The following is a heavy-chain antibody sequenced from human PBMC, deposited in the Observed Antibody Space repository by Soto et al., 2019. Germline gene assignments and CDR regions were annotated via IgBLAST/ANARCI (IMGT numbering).Heavy chain of an antibody. J-gene: IGHJ1*01. CDR3: AESVSAVTTTFGN. CDR1: GFTFSSYA. V-gene: IGHV3-23*01. Sequence: EVQLLESGGGLVQPGGSLRLSCTASGFTFSSYAMSWVRQAPGKGLEWVSAISGSGGSTYYADSVKGRFTISRDNSKNTLYLQVNSLRAEDTAVYYCAESVSAVTTTFGNWGQGTLVTVSS. CDR2: ISGSGGST. D-gene: IGHD4-17*01.